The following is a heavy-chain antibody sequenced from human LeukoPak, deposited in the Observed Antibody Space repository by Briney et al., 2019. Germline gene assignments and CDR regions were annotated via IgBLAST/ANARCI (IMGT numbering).Heavy chain of an antibody. Sequence: GGSLRLSCAASGFTFSNAWMSWVRQAPGKGLEWVGRIKSKTDGGTTYYAAPVKGRFTISRDDSKNTLYLQMNSLKTEDTAVYYCTTEDIVATGDYWGQGTLVTVSS. J-gene: IGHJ4*02. CDR1: GFTFSNAW. CDR3: TTEDIVATGDY. V-gene: IGHV3-15*01. D-gene: IGHD5-12*01. CDR2: IKSKTDGGTT.